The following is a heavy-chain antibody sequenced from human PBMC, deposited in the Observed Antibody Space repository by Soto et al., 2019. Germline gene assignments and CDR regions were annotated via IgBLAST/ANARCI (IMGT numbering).Heavy chain of an antibody. J-gene: IGHJ6*02. D-gene: IGHD6-19*01. CDR1: GGSSSSSSYY. Sequence: SETLSLTCTVSGGSSSSSSYYWGWIRQPPGKGLEWIGSIYYSGSTYYNPSLKSRVTISVDTSKNQFSLKLSSVTAADTTVYYCASQAGFYYYYGMDVWGQGTTVTAP. CDR3: ASQAGFYYYYGMDV. V-gene: IGHV4-39*01. CDR2: IYYSGST.